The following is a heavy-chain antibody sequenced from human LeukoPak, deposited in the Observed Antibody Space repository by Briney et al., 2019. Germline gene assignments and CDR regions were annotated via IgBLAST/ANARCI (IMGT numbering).Heavy chain of an antibody. CDR3: AKDSLADIDY. CDR1: GFIFSTYG. D-gene: IGHD3-16*01. CDR2: IRHDGSIK. Sequence: PGGSLRLSCAASGFIFSTYGMYWVRQAPGKGLEWVAFIRHDGSIKNYVDSVKGRSTISRDNSKNTLYLQMNSLRAEDTAVYYCAKDSLADIDYWGQGTLVTVSS. V-gene: IGHV3-30*02. J-gene: IGHJ4*02.